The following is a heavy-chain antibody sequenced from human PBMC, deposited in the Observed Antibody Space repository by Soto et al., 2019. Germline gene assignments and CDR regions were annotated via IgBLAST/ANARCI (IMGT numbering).Heavy chain of an antibody. CDR1: GFTFISYA. Sequence: GGSLRLSCAASGFTFISYAMSWVRQAPGKGLEWVSAISGSGGSTYYADSVKGRFTISRDNSKNTLYLQMNSLRAEDTAVYYCAKDKGLRYFDWLLDNDAFDIWGQGTMVTVSS. CDR3: AKDKGLRYFDWLLDNDAFDI. CDR2: ISGSGGST. D-gene: IGHD3-9*01. V-gene: IGHV3-23*01. J-gene: IGHJ3*02.